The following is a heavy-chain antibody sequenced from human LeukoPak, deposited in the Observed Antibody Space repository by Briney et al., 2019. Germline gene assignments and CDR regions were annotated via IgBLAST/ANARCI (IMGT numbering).Heavy chain of an antibody. J-gene: IGHJ5*02. CDR2: IYSSGST. V-gene: IGHV4-59*05. CDR3: ARHYGP. CDR1: GGSINNYY. D-gene: IGHD3-16*01. Sequence: SETLSLTCTVSGGSINNYYWNWIRQVPGKGLEWIGSIYSSGSTYYNPSLKSRVTISVDTSKNQFSLKLTSVTAADTAVYYCARHYGPWGQGTLVTVSS.